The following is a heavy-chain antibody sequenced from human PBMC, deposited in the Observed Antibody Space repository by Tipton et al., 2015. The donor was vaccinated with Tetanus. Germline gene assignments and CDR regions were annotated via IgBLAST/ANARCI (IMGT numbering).Heavy chain of an antibody. CDR1: GGSFSGFY. Sequence: TLSLTCAVYGGSFSGFYWSWIRQPPGKGLEWIGEINHSGSTNYNPSLKSRVTTSVDTSKNHFSLKLSSVTAADTAVYYCARELRGSVAGSGGDCWGQGTLVTVSS. D-gene: IGHD6-19*01. J-gene: IGHJ4*02. CDR2: INHSGST. CDR3: ARELRGSVAGSGGDC. V-gene: IGHV4-34*01.